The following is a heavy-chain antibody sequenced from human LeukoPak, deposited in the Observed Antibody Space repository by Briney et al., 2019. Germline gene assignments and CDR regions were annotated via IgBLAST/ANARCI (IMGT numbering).Heavy chain of an antibody. CDR1: GYTFTGYY. CDR3: ARDLGSSRHYYYYYGMDV. D-gene: IGHD1-26*01. Sequence: ASVKVSCKASGYTFTGYYMHWVRQAPGQGLEWTGWINPNSGGTNYAQKFQGRVTMTRDTSISTAYMELSRLRSDDTAVYYCARDLGSSRHYYYYYGMDVWGQGTTVTVSS. V-gene: IGHV1-2*02. J-gene: IGHJ6*02. CDR2: INPNSGGT.